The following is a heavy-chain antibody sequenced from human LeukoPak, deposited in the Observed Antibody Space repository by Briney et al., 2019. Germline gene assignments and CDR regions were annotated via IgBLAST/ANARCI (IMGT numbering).Heavy chain of an antibody. J-gene: IGHJ4*02. CDR2: INHSGST. V-gene: IGHV4-39*07. CDR1: GGSISSSSYY. CDR3: ARGTQYYVWGSYRSPFDY. Sequence: SETLSLTCTVSGGSISSSSYYWSWIRQPPGKGLEWIGEINHSGSTNYNPSLKSRVTISVDTSKNQFSLKLSSVTAADTAVYYCARGTQYYVWGSYRSPFDYWGQGTLVTVSS. D-gene: IGHD3-16*02.